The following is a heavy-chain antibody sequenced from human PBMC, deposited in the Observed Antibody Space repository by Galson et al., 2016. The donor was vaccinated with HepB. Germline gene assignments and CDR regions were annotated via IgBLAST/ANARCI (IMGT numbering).Heavy chain of an antibody. V-gene: IGHV1-3*01. CDR2: ISAANGDT. CDR1: GYTFTTYA. D-gene: IGHD5-12*01. Sequence: SVKVSCKASGYTFTTYAMYWVRQAPGQRLEWMGRISAANGDTKYSQKLQGRGTITWDTSANTAYMELSSLRSEDTAVYYCARGHIVATVDYYYYGLDVWGQGTTVTVSS. J-gene: IGHJ6*02. CDR3: ARGHIVATVDYYYYGLDV.